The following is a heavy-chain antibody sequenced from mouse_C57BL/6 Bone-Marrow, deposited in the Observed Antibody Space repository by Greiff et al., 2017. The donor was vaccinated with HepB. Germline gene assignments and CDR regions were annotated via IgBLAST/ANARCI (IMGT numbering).Heavy chain of an antibody. CDR2: IDPEDGET. CDR1: GFNIKDYY. J-gene: IGHJ1*03. Sequence: VQLKQSGAELVKPGASVKLSCTASGFNIKDYYMHWVKQRTEQGLEWIGRIDPEDGETEYAPKFQGKATITADTSSNTAYLQLSSLTSEDTAVYYCASYYYGSSSGYFDVWGTGTTVTVSS. D-gene: IGHD1-1*01. CDR3: ASYYYGSSSGYFDV. V-gene: IGHV14-2*01.